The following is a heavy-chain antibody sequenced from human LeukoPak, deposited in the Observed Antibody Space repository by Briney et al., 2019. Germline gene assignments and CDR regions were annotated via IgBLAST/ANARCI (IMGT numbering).Heavy chain of an antibody. CDR3: ARVLSGRGSLYSYYYYMDV. CDR2: IYSDNT. D-gene: IGHD3-10*01. V-gene: IGHV3-53*01. Sequence: PGGSLRLSCTVSGFTVSSNSMSWVRQAPGKGLEWVSFIYSDNTHYSDSVKGRFTISRDNSKNTLYLLMNSLRAEDTAVYYCARVLSGRGSLYSYYYYMDVWGKGTTVTISS. J-gene: IGHJ6*03. CDR1: GFTVSSNS.